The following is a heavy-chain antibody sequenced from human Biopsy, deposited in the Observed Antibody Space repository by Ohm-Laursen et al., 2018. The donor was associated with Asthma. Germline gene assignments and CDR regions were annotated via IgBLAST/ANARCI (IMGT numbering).Heavy chain of an antibody. CDR3: ARTFYFWSPYHAEHYQL. CDR1: GFTFGVYW. Sequence: SLRLSCTASGFTFGVYWMSWVRQVPGKGLEWVANIKHDGTEKNHVDSLKGRFTISRDNAKNSLYLQMNSLRAEDTAVYYCARTFYFWSPYHAEHYQLWGQGTLVTVPS. D-gene: IGHD3-3*01. V-gene: IGHV3-7*01. CDR2: IKHDGTEK. J-gene: IGHJ1*01.